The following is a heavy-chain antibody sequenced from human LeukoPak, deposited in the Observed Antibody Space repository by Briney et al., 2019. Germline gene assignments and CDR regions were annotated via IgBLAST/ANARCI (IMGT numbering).Heavy chain of an antibody. CDR2: IDSDGSRT. CDR1: GFXFSDYW. Sequence: PGGSLRLSCAVSGFXFSDYWIHWVRQTPGKGLMWVSRIDSDGSRTSYADSVKGRFTISRDNAKNTLYLQMNSLRAEDTAVYYCARSPNCGGDCSWGQGTLVTVSS. D-gene: IGHD2-21*02. CDR3: ARSPNCGGDCS. J-gene: IGHJ5*02. V-gene: IGHV3-74*01.